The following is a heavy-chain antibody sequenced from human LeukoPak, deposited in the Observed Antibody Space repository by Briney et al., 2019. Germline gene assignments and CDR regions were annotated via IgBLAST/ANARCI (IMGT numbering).Heavy chain of an antibody. CDR3: ASVDYGDERSYYYYYMDV. J-gene: IGHJ6*03. V-gene: IGHV4-4*07. CDR2: IYTSGST. D-gene: IGHD4-17*01. Sequence: SETLSLTCTVSGGSIGSYYWSWIRQPAGKGLEWIGRIYTSGSTNYNPSLKSRVTMSVDTSKNQFSLKLSSVTAADTAVYYCASVDYGDERSYYYYYMDVWGKGTTVTVSS. CDR1: GGSIGSYY.